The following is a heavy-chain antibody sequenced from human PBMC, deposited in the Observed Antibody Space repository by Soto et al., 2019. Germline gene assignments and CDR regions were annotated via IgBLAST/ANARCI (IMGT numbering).Heavy chain of an antibody. CDR2: ISSSSSTI. J-gene: IGHJ6*03. Sequence: EVQLVESGGGLVQPGGSLRLSFAASGFTFSSYSMNWVRQAPGKGLEWVSYISSSSSTIYYADSVKGRFTISRDNAKNSLCLQRNSLRAEDTAVYYCEREGGIYYYYYYMDVWGKGTTVTVSS. D-gene: IGHD3-16*01. CDR1: GFTFSSYS. V-gene: IGHV3-48*01. CDR3: EREGGIYYYYYYMDV.